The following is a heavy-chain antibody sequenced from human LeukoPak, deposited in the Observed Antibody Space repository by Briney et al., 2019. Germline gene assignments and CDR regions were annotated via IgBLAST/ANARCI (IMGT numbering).Heavy chain of an antibody. J-gene: IGHJ4*02. Sequence: ASETLSLTCTVSGGSISSGNYYWSWIRQPAGKGLEWIGRIYSSGSTNYSPSLKSRVTISVDTSKNQFSLKLSSVTAADTAVYYCARDVGEWDYWGQGTLVTVSS. CDR1: GGSISSGNYY. V-gene: IGHV4-61*02. CDR3: ARDVGEWDY. CDR2: IYSSGST. D-gene: IGHD2-8*01.